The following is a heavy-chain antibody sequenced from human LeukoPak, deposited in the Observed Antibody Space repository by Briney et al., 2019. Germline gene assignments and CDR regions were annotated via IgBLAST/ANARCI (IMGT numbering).Heavy chain of an antibody. CDR3: ARDYYGSGSFSGH. D-gene: IGHD3-10*01. Sequence: ASVKVSCKASGYTFTDYYMHWVRQAPGQGLEWMGWINPKSGDTNFAQKFQGRVTKTRDTSITTAYMELSRLTSDDTAVYYCARDYYGSGSFSGHWGQGTLVTVSS. V-gene: IGHV1-2*02. CDR1: GYTFTDYY. J-gene: IGHJ4*02. CDR2: INPKSGDT.